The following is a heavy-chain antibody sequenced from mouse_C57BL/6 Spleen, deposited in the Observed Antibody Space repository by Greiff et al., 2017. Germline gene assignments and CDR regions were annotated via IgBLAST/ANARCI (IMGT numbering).Heavy chain of an antibody. CDR1: GYAFSSSW. CDR3: AREGYYDYDRDAMDY. J-gene: IGHJ4*01. V-gene: IGHV1-82*01. CDR2: IYPGDGDT. Sequence: QVQLQQSGPELVKPGASVKISCKASGYAFSSSWMNWVKQRPGKGLEWIGRIYPGDGDTNYNGKFKGKATLTADKSSSTAYMQLSSLTSEDSAVYFGAREGYYDYDRDAMDYWGQGTSVTVSA. D-gene: IGHD2-4*01.